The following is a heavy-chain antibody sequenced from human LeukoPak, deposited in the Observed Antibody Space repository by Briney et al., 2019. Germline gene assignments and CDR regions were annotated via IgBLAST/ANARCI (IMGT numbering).Heavy chain of an antibody. CDR1: GFTFNTYN. D-gene: IGHD6-25*01. CDR2: ITGRGEHT. V-gene: IGHV3-23*01. J-gene: IGHJ4*02. Sequence: GGSLRLSCAASGFTFNTYNMNWVRHAPGKGLEWVSGITGRGEHTYHADSVTGRLTISRDNSKNTLYLQMNSLRAEDAAIYYCARDRRLASFDYGGQGTLVTVSS. CDR3: ARDRRLASFDY.